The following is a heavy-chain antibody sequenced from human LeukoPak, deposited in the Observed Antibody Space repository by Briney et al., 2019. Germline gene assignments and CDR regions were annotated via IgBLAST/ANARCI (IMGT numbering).Heavy chain of an antibody. J-gene: IGHJ4*02. CDR3: ARLPSYSSSLVQPRVD. CDR2: IYHSGST. V-gene: IGHV4-38-2*02. CDR1: GYSISSGYY. D-gene: IGHD6-13*01. Sequence: EPSETLSLTCTVSGYSISSGYYWGWIRQPPGKGLEWIGSIYHSGSTNYNPSLKSRVTISVYTAKNQFSLKLICVTAADTAVYYCARLPSYSSSLVQPRVDWGQGTLVTVSS.